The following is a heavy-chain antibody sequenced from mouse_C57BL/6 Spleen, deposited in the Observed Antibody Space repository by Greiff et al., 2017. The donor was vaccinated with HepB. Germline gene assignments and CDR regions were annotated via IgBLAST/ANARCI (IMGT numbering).Heavy chain of an antibody. D-gene: IGHD1-1*01. CDR3: TTGEDGSIFAWFAY. J-gene: IGHJ3*01. V-gene: IGHV14-4*01. Sequence: EVQLQQSGAELVRPGASVKLSCTASGFNIKDDYMHWVKQRPEQGLEWIGWIDPENGDTEYASKFQGKATITADTSSNTAYLQLSSLTSEDTAVYYCTTGEDGSIFAWFAYWGQGTLVTVSA. CDR2: IDPENGDT. CDR1: GFNIKDDY.